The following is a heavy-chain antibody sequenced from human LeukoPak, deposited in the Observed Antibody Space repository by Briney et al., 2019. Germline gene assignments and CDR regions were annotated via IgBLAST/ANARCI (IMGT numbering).Heavy chain of an antibody. V-gene: IGHV1-2*02. J-gene: IGHJ3*02. CDR3: ARAPPYIVVVPAARYAFDI. Sequence: ASVKVSCKASGYTFTGYYMHWVRQAPGQGLEWMGWINPNSGGTNYAQKFQGRVTMTRDTSISTAYMELSRLRSDDTAVYYCARAPPYIVVVPAARYAFDIWGQGTMVTVSS. CDR1: GYTFTGYY. CDR2: INPNSGGT. D-gene: IGHD2-2*01.